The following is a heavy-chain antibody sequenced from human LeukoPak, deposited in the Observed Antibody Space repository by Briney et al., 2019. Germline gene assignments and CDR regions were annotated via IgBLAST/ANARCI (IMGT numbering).Heavy chain of an antibody. D-gene: IGHD6-13*01. J-gene: IGHJ6*02. CDR2: IIPIFGTA. Sequence: ASVKVSCKASGGTFSSYAISWVRQAPGQGLEWMGGIIPIFGTANYAQKFQGRVTITADESTSTAYMELSSLRSEDTAVYYCARGDSSSWYLYGMDVWGQGTTVTVSS. V-gene: IGHV1-69*13. CDR3: ARGDSSSWYLYGMDV. CDR1: GGTFSSYA.